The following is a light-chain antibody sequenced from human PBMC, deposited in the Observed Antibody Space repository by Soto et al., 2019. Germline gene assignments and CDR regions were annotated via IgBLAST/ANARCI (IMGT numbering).Light chain of an antibody. J-gene: IGLJ3*02. V-gene: IGLV1-47*01. CDR1: SSNIGSNY. Sequence: SVLTQPPSASGTPGQRVTISCSGSSSNIGSNYVYWYQQLPGTAPKLLIYRNNQRPSGVPDRFSGSKSGTSASLAISGLRSEDEADYYCAAWDDSLSAHWVFGGGTKLTVL. CDR2: RNN. CDR3: AAWDDSLSAHWV.